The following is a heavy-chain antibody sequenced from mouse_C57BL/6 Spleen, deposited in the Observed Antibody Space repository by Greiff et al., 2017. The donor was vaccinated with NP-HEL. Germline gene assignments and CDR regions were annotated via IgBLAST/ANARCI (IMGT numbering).Heavy chain of an antibody. V-gene: IGHV14-1*01. CDR3: TPYDYDDAMDY. CDR1: GFNIKDYY. D-gene: IGHD2-4*01. CDR2: IDPEDGDT. Sequence: VQLKQSGAELVRSGASVKLSCTASGFNIKDYYMHWVKQRPEQGLEWIGRIDPEDGDTEYAPKFQGKATMTADTSSNTAYLQLSSLTSEDTAVYYCTPYDYDDAMDYWGQGTSVTVSS. J-gene: IGHJ4*01.